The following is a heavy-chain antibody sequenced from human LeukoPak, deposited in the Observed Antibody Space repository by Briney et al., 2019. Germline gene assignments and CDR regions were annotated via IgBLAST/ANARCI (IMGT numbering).Heavy chain of an antibody. CDR2: IYPGDSDT. D-gene: IGHD2-15*01. V-gene: IGHV5-51*01. J-gene: IGHJ4*02. Sequence: ASVKVSCKASGYTFTSYGISWVRQMPGKGLEWMGIIYPGDSDTRYSPSFQGQVTISADKSISTAYLQWSSLKASDTAMYYCARPGYCSGGSCYDVVDYWGQGTLVTVSS. CDR1: GYTFTSYG. CDR3: ARPGYCSGGSCYDVVDY.